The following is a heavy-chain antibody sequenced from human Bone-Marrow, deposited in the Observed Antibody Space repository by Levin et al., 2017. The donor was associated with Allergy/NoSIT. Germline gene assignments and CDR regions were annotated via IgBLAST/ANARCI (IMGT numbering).Heavy chain of an antibody. J-gene: IGHJ4*02. D-gene: IGHD6-13*01. CDR2: IYYSGST. CDR1: GGSISSSSYY. Sequence: PSETLSLTCTVSGGSISSSSYYWGWIRQPPGKGLEWIGSIYYSGSTYYNPSLKSRVTISVDTSKNQFSLKLSSVTAADTAVYYCARRIAEAPTYYFDYWGQGTLVTVSS. CDR3: ARRIAEAPTYYFDY. V-gene: IGHV4-39*07.